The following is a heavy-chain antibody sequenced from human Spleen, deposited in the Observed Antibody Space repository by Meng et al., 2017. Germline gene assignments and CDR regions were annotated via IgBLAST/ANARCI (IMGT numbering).Heavy chain of an antibody. CDR1: GGSISSGGYY. J-gene: IGHJ3*02. V-gene: IGHV4-31*03. CDR2: ISYSGST. Sequence: SETLSLTCTVSGGSISSGGYYWTWIRQHPGKGLEWIAKISYSGSTYYNPSLKSRVTISVDTSKKQFSLKLSSVTAADTAMYYYARRVVLGGTDGFDIWGQGTMVTVSS. CDR3: ARRVVLGGTDGFDI. D-gene: IGHD2-8*02.